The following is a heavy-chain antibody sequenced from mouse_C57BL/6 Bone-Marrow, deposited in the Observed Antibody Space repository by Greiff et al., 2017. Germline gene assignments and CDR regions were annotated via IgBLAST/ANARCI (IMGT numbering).Heavy chain of an antibody. CDR3: AREFDYAMDY. J-gene: IGHJ4*01. CDR1: GYTFTSYW. Sequence: QVQLKQPGAELVMPGASVKLSCKASGYTFTSYWMHWVKQRPGQGLEWIGEIDPSDSYTNYNQKFKGKSTLTVDKSSSTAYMQLSSLTSEDSAVYYCAREFDYAMDYWGQGTSVTVSS. CDR2: IDPSDSYT. V-gene: IGHV1-69*01.